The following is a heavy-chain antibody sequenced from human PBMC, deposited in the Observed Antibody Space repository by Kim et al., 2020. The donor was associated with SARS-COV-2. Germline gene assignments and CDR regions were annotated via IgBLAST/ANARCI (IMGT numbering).Heavy chain of an antibody. V-gene: IGHV4-59*01. D-gene: IGHD4-4*01. CDR2: T. CDR3: ARDSNRCWFDP. Sequence: TNYHPSLESRVTISVDTSKNQCSLKLSSVTAADTAVYYCARDSNRCWFDPWGQGTLVTVSS. J-gene: IGHJ5*02.